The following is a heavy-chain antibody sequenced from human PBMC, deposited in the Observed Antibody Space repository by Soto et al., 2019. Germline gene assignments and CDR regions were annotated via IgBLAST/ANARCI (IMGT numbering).Heavy chain of an antibody. V-gene: IGHV4-31*03. Sequence: QVQLQESGPGLVKPSQTLSLTCTVSGGSISSGGYYWSWIRQHPGKGLEWIGYINYSGSTYYNPSLKSRVSISVDRSKNQFSLKLSSVTAADTAVYYCARGGRRSPGMDVWGQGTTVTVSS. CDR2: INYSGST. CDR3: ARGGRRSPGMDV. J-gene: IGHJ6*02. CDR1: GGSISSGGYY.